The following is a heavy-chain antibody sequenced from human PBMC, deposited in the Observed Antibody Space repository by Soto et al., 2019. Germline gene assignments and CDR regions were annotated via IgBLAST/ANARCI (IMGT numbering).Heavy chain of an antibody. Sequence: QVQLVESGGGVVQPGRSLRLSCAASGFIFNTYGMHWVRQAPGKGLEWLAVVWYDGSKQYYADSVKGRFTISKDNSKNMVYMQMNRLRAEDTAVSYCARAVRGVAIDYWGQGTLVTVSS. V-gene: IGHV3-33*01. D-gene: IGHD3-10*01. CDR2: VWYDGSKQ. J-gene: IGHJ4*02. CDR3: ARAVRGVAIDY. CDR1: GFIFNTYG.